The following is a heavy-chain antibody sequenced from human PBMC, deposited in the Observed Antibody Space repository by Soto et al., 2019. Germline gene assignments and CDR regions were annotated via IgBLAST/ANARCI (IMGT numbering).Heavy chain of an antibody. Sequence: SETLSLTCAVYGGSFSGYYWSWIRQPPGKGLEWIGEINHSGSTNYNPSLKSRVTISVDTSKNQFSLKLSSVTAADTAVYYCARVALASYYGYWGQGTLVTVSS. V-gene: IGHV4-34*01. CDR1: GGSFSGYY. J-gene: IGHJ4*02. CDR2: INHSGST. CDR3: ARVALASYYGY.